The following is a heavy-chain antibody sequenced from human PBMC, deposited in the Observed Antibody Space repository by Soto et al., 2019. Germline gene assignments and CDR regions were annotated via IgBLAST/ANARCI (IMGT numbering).Heavy chain of an antibody. Sequence: SETLSLTCTVSGASISGFYWSWIRKSAGKGLEWIGRIYATGTTDYNPFLKSRVMMSVDTSKKQFSLKLRSVTAADTAVYYCVRDGTKTLRDWFDPWGQGISVTVSS. CDR2: IYATGTT. CDR3: VRDGTKTLRDWFDP. CDR1: GASISGFY. D-gene: IGHD1-1*01. V-gene: IGHV4-4*07. J-gene: IGHJ5*02.